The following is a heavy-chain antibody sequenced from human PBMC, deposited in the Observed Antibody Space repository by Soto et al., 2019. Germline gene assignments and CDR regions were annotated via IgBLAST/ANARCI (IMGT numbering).Heavy chain of an antibody. CDR3: ASGPGIAAAGPYFQH. J-gene: IGHJ1*01. CDR2: INAGNGNT. V-gene: IGHV1-3*01. CDR1: WYTLTSYA. D-gene: IGHD6-13*01. Sequence: GPVEVSSKASWYTLTSYALHLVRPAPRQRLEWMGWINAGNGNTKYSQKFQGRVAITRDTSASTAYMELSSLRSEDTAVYYCASGPGIAAAGPYFQHWGQGTLVTVSS.